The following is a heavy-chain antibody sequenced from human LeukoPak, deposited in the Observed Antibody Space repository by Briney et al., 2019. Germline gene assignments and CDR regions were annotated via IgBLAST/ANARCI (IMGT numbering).Heavy chain of an antibody. CDR2: ISGSGGST. CDR3: ATNPGDYYDSSGSSFDY. D-gene: IGHD3-22*01. V-gene: IGHV3-23*01. J-gene: IGHJ4*02. Sequence: GGSLRLSCAASGFTFSGYAMSWVRQAPGKGLEWVSAISGSGGSTYYADSVKGRFTISRDNSKNTLYLQMNSLRAEDTAVYYCATNPGDYYDSSGSSFDYWGQGTLVTVSS. CDR1: GFTFSGYA.